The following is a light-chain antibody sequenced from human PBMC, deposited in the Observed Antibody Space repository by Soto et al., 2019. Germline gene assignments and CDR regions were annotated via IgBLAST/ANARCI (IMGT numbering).Light chain of an antibody. J-gene: IGKJ2*01. CDR2: AAS. CDR1: QSSSIY. Sequence: DIQRTRSASSLSAYVGDRVTSTCRTSQSSSIYLNWYQQKPGKAPKLLIYAASSLKSGVPSRFSGSGYGTDFTLTISSLQPEDFATYYCQQSYSTPQYTFGQGTKLEIK. V-gene: IGKV1-39*01. CDR3: QQSYSTPQYT.